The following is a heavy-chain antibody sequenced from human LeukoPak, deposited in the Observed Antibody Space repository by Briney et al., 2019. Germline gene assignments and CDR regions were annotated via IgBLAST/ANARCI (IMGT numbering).Heavy chain of an antibody. V-gene: IGHV4-59*01. CDR3: ARAIYYYDSSGYFD. CDR2: IYYSGST. Sequence: SETLSLTCTVSGGPISIYYWSWIRQPPGKGLEWIGYIYYSGSTNYNPYLKSRVTISLDTSKNQFSLKLSSVTAADTAVYYCARAIYYYDSSGYFDWGQGTLVTVSS. J-gene: IGHJ4*02. D-gene: IGHD3-22*01. CDR1: GGPISIYY.